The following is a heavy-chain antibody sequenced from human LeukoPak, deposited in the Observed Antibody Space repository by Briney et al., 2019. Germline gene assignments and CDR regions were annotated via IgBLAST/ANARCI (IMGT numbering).Heavy chain of an antibody. J-gene: IGHJ6*04. V-gene: IGHV3-48*04. Sequence: GGSLRLSCAASGFTFSSYGMSWVRQAPGKGLEWVSYISSSGSTIYYANSVKGRFTISRDNAKNSLYLQMNSLRAEDTAVYYCAELGITMIGGVWGKGTTVTISS. CDR3: AELGITMIGGV. D-gene: IGHD3-10*02. CDR2: ISSSGSTI. CDR1: GFTFSSYG.